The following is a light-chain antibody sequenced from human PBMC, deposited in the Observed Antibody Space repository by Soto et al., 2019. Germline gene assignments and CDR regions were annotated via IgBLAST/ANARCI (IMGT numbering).Light chain of an antibody. V-gene: IGLV9-49*01. Sequence: QPVLTQPPSASASLGASVTLTCTLSSGYNKNKVDWYQQRPGKGPRFVMRVGTGGIVESKGDGIPDRFSVLGSGLNRYLTIKNIQEEDESDYHCGTDHGSGSNFVWVFGGGTQLTVL. CDR3: GTDHGSGSNFVWV. J-gene: IGLJ3*02. CDR2: VGTGGIVE. CDR1: SGYNKNK.